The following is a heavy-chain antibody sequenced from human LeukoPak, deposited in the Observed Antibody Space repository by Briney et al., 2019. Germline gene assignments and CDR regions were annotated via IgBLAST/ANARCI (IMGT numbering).Heavy chain of an antibody. V-gene: IGHV3-23*01. J-gene: IGHJ4*02. Sequence: GGSLRLSCAASGFTFSSYAMHWVRQAPGKGLEWVSAISGSGGSPYYADSVKGRFTISRDNAKNSLYLQMNSLRAEDTAFYYCARNFGGGDSSGPYYWGQGTLVTVSS. CDR2: ISGSGGSP. D-gene: IGHD3-22*01. CDR3: ARNFGGGDSSGPYY. CDR1: GFTFSSYA.